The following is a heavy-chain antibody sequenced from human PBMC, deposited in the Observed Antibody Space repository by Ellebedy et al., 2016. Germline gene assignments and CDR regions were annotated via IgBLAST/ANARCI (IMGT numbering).Heavy chain of an antibody. CDR3: TTDRSGT. D-gene: IGHD1-26*01. V-gene: IGHV3-15*05. CDR1: GFTFSNAW. CDR2: IKSKSDGGKR. Sequence: GGSLRLXXAASGFTFSNAWMSWVRQAPGKGLEWVGRIKSKSDGGKRDYAAPVEGRFTISRDDLKNTLYLQMNSLRTEDTAVYYCTTDRSGTWGQGTPGTVSS. J-gene: IGHJ5*02.